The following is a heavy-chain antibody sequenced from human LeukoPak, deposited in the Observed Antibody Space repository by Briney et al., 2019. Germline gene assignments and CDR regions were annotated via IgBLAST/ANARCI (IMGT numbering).Heavy chain of an antibody. V-gene: IGHV4-38-2*02. CDR3: ARAAAGYYYYYMDV. J-gene: IGHJ6*03. CDR2: ISHSGST. D-gene: IGHD6-13*01. CDR1: GYSIRSGYY. Sequence: SETLSLTCTVSGYSIRSGYYWGWIRQPPGKGLEWIGSISHSGSTYYNPSLKSRVTISVDTSKNQFSLKLSSVTAADTAVYYCARAAAGYYYYYMDVWGKGTTVTVSS.